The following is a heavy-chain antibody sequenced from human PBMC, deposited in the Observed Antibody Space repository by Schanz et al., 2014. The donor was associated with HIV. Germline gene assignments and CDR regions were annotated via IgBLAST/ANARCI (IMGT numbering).Heavy chain of an antibody. V-gene: IGHV3-30*03. J-gene: IGHJ5*02. CDR3: ARDRVSGSSSSSWFDP. D-gene: IGHD6-6*01. CDR2: ISYDGSSK. Sequence: QVQLVESGGGVVQPGRSLRLSCAASGFTFSSFGMHWVRQAPGKGLEWVAVISYDGSSKYYADSVKGRFSISRDNAKNSLYLQIISLTAEDTAMYYCARDRVSGSSSSSWFDPWGQGTLVTVSS. CDR1: GFTFSSFG.